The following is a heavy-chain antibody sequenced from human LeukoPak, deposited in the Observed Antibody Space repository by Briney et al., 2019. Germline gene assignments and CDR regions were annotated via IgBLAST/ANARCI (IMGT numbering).Heavy chain of an antibody. CDR1: GGSFSSNTYY. CDR2: ISYSEST. V-gene: IGHV4-39*01. CDR3: ARHVGPDTRITMLRGVSFPRYNNWCDP. Sequence: PSETLSLTCTVAGGSFSSNTYYWGWIRQPPGKGLEWIGSISYSESTYYNPSLKSRVTISVDTSKNQFSLELLSVAAADTAVYYCARHVGPDTRITMLRGVSFPRYNNWCDPWGQGTLVTVSS. J-gene: IGHJ5*02. D-gene: IGHD3-10*01.